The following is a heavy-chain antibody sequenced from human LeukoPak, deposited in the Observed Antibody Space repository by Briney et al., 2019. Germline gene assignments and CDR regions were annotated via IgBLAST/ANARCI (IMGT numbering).Heavy chain of an antibody. CDR3: ATVSYNWNYSKYYGMDV. Sequence: VASVKVSCKASGYTFTSYDINWVRQATGQGLEWMGFKNPNSGRTGFAQKFQGRFTMTTDTSISTAYMELSSLTSEDTAVYYCATVSYNWNYSKYYGMDVWGQGTTVTVSS. D-gene: IGHD1-7*01. V-gene: IGHV1-8*01. CDR1: GYTFTSYD. CDR2: KNPNSGRT. J-gene: IGHJ6*02.